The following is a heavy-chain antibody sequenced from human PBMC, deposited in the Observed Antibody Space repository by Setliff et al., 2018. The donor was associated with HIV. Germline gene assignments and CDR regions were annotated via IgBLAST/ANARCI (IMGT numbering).Heavy chain of an antibody. J-gene: IGHJ3*01. CDR1: GGSIIYTSYY. Sequence: SETLSLTCTVSGGSIIYTSYYWGWIRQPPGKGLEWIGSIYYSGSVYHNPSLKSRVTISVDTTKNQFSLKVKSVTAADTAVYYCAKSIVGGTTHAFDLWGQGTMVTVSS. D-gene: IGHD1-26*01. CDR2: IYYSGSV. V-gene: IGHV4-39*07. CDR3: AKSIVGGTTHAFDL.